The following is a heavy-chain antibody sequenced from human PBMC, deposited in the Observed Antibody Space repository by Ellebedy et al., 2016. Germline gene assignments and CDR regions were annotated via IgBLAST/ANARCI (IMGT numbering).Heavy chain of an antibody. Sequence: GGSLRLSCAASGFTFSSYAMHWVRQAPGKGLEWVAVISYDGSNKYYADSVKGRFTISRDNSKNTLYLQMNSLRAEDTAVYYCAREGLTWIAKYYYYGMDVWGQGTTVTVSS. J-gene: IGHJ6*02. CDR2: ISYDGSNK. CDR1: GFTFSSYA. V-gene: IGHV3-30-3*01. CDR3: AREGLTWIAKYYYYGMDV. D-gene: IGHD5-12*01.